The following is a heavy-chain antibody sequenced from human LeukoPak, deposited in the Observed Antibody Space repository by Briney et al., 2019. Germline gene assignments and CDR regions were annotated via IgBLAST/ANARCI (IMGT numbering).Heavy chain of an antibody. V-gene: IGHV3-11*01. D-gene: IGHD1-26*01. CDR1: GFTFSDYY. Sequence: KPGGSLRLSCAASGFTFSDYYMSWIRQAPGKGLEWVSYIGSSGSTIYYAGSVKGRFTISRDNAKNSLYLQMNSLRAEDTAVYYCARGSQVGAAGLYYYGMDVWGQGTTVTVSS. CDR3: ARGSQVGAAGLYYYGMDV. J-gene: IGHJ6*02. CDR2: IGSSGSTI.